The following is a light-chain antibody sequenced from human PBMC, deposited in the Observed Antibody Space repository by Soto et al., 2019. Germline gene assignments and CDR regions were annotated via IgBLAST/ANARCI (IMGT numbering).Light chain of an antibody. CDR2: DAS. J-gene: IGKJ4*01. CDR1: QSISIW. V-gene: IGKV1-5*01. Sequence: IQLTQSPSSLSASVGDRVTITCRASQSISIWLAWYQQKPGTAPRFLIYDASSLESGVPSRFSGSGSGTEFTLTISSLQPDDFATYYCQQYNSFPLTFGGGTKVDIK. CDR3: QQYNSFPLT.